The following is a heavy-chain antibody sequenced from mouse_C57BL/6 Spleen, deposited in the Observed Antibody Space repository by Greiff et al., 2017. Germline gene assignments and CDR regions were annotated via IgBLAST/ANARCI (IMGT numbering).Heavy chain of an antibody. CDR1: GFSLTSYG. D-gene: IGHD4-1*01. J-gene: IGHJ3*01. CDR2: IWSGGST. Sequence: VKLQESGPGLVQPSQSLSITCTVSGFSLTSYGVHWVRQSPGKGLEWLGVIWSGGSTDYNAAFISRLSISKDNSKCQVFFKMNSLQADDTAIYYCARKGAGTGFAYWGQGTLVTVSA. V-gene: IGHV2-2*01. CDR3: ARKGAGTGFAY.